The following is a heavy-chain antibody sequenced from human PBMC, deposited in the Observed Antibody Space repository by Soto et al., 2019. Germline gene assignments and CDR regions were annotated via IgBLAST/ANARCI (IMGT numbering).Heavy chain of an antibody. D-gene: IGHD6-13*01. J-gene: IGHJ4*02. V-gene: IGHV3-23*01. CDR1: GFTFSSYA. CDR3: AKDMEYSSSWYESSAFDY. Sequence: EVQLLESGGGLVQPGGSLRLSCAASGFTFSSYAMSWVRQAPGKGLEWVSAISGSGGSTYYADSVKGRFTISRDNSKNTLYLQMNSLRAEDTALYYCAKDMEYSSSWYESSAFDYWGQGTLVTVSS. CDR2: ISGSGGST.